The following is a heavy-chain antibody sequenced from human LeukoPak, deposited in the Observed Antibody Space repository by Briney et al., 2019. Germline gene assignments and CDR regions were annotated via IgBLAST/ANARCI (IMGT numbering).Heavy chain of an antibody. CDR3: ARAALRYFDWPTLGYYYYGMDV. J-gene: IGHJ6*04. Sequence: GGSLRLSCAASGFTFSSYEMSWVRQAPGKGLEWVSYISSSGSTIYYADSVKGRFTISRDNAKNSLYLQMNSLRAEDTAVYYCARAALRYFDWPTLGYYYYGMDVWGKGTTVTVSS. V-gene: IGHV3-48*03. CDR1: GFTFSSYE. D-gene: IGHD3-9*01. CDR2: ISSSGSTI.